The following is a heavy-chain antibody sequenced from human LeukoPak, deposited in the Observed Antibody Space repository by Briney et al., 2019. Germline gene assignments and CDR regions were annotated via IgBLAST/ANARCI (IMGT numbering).Heavy chain of an antibody. V-gene: IGHV1-46*01. Sequence: ASVTVSRKASGYTFTGYYMHWVRQAPGQGLEWMGIINPSGGSTSYAQKFQGRVTMTRDTSTSTVYMELSSLRSEDTAVYYCARDQAYCSGGSCYSFQHWGQGTLVTVSS. J-gene: IGHJ1*01. CDR2: INPSGGST. CDR3: ARDQAYCSGGSCYSFQH. D-gene: IGHD2-15*01. CDR1: GYTFTGYY.